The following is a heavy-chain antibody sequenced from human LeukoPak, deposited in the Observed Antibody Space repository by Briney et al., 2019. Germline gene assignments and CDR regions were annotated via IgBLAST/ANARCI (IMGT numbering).Heavy chain of an antibody. CDR2: ISAYNGNT. CDR3: ARGLWFGHIDY. Sequence: ASVKVSCKASGYTFTSYDINWVRQATGQGLEWMGWISAYNGNTNYAQKLQGRVTMTTDTSTGTAYMELRSLRSDDTAVYYCARGLWFGHIDYWGQGTLVTVSS. D-gene: IGHD3-10*01. V-gene: IGHV1-18*01. J-gene: IGHJ4*02. CDR1: GYTFTSYD.